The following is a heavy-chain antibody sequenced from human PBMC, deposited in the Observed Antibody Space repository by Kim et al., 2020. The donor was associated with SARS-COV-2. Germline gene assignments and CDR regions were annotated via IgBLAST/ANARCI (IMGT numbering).Heavy chain of an antibody. J-gene: IGHJ6*02. CDR3: ARVPQAVAGFYYYYYGMDV. D-gene: IGHD6-19*01. Sequence: SETLSLTCTVSGGSISSGDYYWSWIRQPPGKGLEWIGCIYYSGSTYYNPSLKSRVTISVDTSKNQFSLKLSSVTAADTAVYYCARVPQAVAGFYYYYYGMDVWGQGTTVTVSS. CDR1: GGSISSGDYY. CDR2: IYYSGST. V-gene: IGHV4-30-4*01.